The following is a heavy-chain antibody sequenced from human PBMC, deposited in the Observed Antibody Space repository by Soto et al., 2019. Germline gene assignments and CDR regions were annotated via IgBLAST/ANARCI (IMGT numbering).Heavy chain of an antibody. Sequence: EAQVLESGGGLVQPGGSLRLSCLASGFTFSTYLMGWVRQAPGKGLEWVSGISGAGGSTSYADPVKGRFTISRDNSKNTLYLQMNSLRAEDTAVYYCTKGWGDYWGQGTLVTVSS. CDR2: ISGAGGST. V-gene: IGHV3-23*01. CDR1: GFTFSTYL. CDR3: TKGWGDY. J-gene: IGHJ4*02. D-gene: IGHD3-16*01.